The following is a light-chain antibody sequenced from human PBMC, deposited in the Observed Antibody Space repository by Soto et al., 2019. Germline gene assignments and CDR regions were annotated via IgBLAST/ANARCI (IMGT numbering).Light chain of an antibody. CDR3: QSYDSSLSGYV. CDR1: SSNIGAGYD. J-gene: IGLJ1*01. V-gene: IGLV1-40*01. Sequence: QSVLTQPPSVSAAPGQRVTISCTGSSSNIGAGYDVHWYHQLPGTAPKLLIYGNSNRPSGVPDRFSGSKSGTSASLAITGLQAEDEADYYCQSYDSSLSGYVFGTGTKLTVL. CDR2: GNS.